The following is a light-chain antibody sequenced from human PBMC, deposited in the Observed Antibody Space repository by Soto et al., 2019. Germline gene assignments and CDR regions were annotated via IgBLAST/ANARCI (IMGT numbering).Light chain of an antibody. Sequence: QSALTQPASVSGSPGQSITISCTGTSSDIGTYNSVSWYQHHPGKAPKLLIFEVSNRPSGVSNRFSGSKSGNTASLTIFGLQAEDEADYYCSSYTSSTTLVVFGGGTKVTVL. J-gene: IGLJ2*01. V-gene: IGLV2-14*01. CDR2: EVS. CDR3: SSYTSSTTLVV. CDR1: SSDIGTYNS.